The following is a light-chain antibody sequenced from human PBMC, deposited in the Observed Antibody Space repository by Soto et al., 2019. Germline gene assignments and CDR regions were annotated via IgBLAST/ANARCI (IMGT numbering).Light chain of an antibody. Sequence: QSVLTQPPSASGSPGQSVTISCTGTSSDIGGYNSVSWYQQHPGKAPRLMIYEVSNRPSGVSNRFSGSKSGNTASLTISGLQAEDEADYYCSSYTSSSTLVFGTGTKVTVL. V-gene: IGLV2-14*01. J-gene: IGLJ1*01. CDR1: SSDIGGYNS. CDR3: SSYTSSSTLV. CDR2: EVS.